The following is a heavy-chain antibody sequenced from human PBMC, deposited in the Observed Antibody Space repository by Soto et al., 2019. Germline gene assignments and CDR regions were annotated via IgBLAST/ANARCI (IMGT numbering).Heavy chain of an antibody. CDR1: GFTFSSYG. J-gene: IGHJ3*02. D-gene: IGHD6-13*01. CDR3: ARDRSWYRPLNDAFDI. CDR2: IWYDGSNK. V-gene: IGHV3-33*01. Sequence: GGSLRLSCAASGFTFSSYGMHWVRQAPGKGLEWVAVIWYDGSNKYYADSVKGRFTISRDNSKNTLYLQMNSLRAEDTAVYYCARDRSWYRPLNDAFDIWGQGTMVTVSS.